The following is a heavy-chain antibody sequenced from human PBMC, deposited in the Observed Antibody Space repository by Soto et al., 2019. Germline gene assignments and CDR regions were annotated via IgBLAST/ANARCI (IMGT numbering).Heavy chain of an antibody. CDR3: ARSTNYYDSSGYYPFDY. D-gene: IGHD3-22*01. Sequence: VASVKVSCKASGYTFTSYAMHWVRQAPGQRLEWMGWINAGNGNTKYSQKFQGRVTITRDTSASTAYMELSSLRSEDTAVYYCARSTNYYDSSGYYPFDYWGQGTLVTVSS. CDR1: GYTFTSYA. J-gene: IGHJ4*02. V-gene: IGHV1-3*01. CDR2: INAGNGNT.